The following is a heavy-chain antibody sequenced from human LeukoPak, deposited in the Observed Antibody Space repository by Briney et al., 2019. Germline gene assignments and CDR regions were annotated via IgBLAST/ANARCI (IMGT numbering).Heavy chain of an antibody. D-gene: IGHD3-10*01. J-gene: IGHJ5*02. CDR2: IRSKAYGGTT. Sequence: GGSLRLSCAASGFTFSNAWMSWVRQAPGKGLEWVGFIRSKAYGGTTEYAASVKGRFTISRDDSKSIAYLQMNSLKTEDTAVYYCTRDYYGSGSYYTDWFDPWGQGTLVTVSS. V-gene: IGHV3-49*04. CDR1: GFTFSNAW. CDR3: TRDYYGSGSYYTDWFDP.